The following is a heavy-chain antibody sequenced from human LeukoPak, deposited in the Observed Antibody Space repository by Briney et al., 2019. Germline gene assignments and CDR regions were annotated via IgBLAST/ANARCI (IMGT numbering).Heavy chain of an antibody. Sequence: SETLSLTCTVSGGSISSGGYYWSWIRQHPGKGLEWIGYIYYSGSTYYNPSLKSRVTISVDTSKNQFSLKLSSVTAADTAVYYCARDAGRYCSSTSCYRGPFDPWGLGTLVTVSS. CDR1: GGSISSGGYY. J-gene: IGHJ5*02. CDR2: IYYSGST. D-gene: IGHD2-2*01. CDR3: ARDAGRYCSSTSCYRGPFDP. V-gene: IGHV4-31*03.